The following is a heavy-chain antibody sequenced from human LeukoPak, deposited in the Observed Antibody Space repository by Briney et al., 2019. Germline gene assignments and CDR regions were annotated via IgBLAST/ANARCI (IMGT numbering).Heavy chain of an antibody. CDR1: GYTFTGYY. J-gene: IGHJ4*02. Sequence: GASVKVSCKASGYTFTGYYMHWVRQAPGQGLEWWGGINPNSGGTNYAQKFQGRVTMTRDTSISTAYMELSRLRSDDTAVYYCARDEYQLLQQLHYFDYWGQGTLVTVSS. D-gene: IGHD2-2*01. CDR2: INPNSGGT. V-gene: IGHV1-2*02. CDR3: ARDEYQLLQQLHYFDY.